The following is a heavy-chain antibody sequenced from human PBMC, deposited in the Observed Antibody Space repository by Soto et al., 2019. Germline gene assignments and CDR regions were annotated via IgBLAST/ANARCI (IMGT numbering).Heavy chain of an antibody. CDR3: ARVVSGRYYKGVGPFDF. D-gene: IGHD1-26*01. V-gene: IGHV3-7*03. CDR1: GFTFSDYW. Sequence: PGGSLRLSCEASGFTFSDYWMIWVRQAPGRGLEWVANIRQDGSQINSVDSVKGRFTISRDNAKNSLFLQMNSLRAEDTALYYCARVVSGRYYKGVGPFDFWGQGALVTVSS. CDR2: IRQDGSQI. J-gene: IGHJ4*02.